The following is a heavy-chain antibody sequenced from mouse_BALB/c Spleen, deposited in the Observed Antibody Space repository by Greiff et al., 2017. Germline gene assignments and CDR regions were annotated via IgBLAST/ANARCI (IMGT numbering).Heavy chain of an antibody. J-gene: IGHJ4*01. CDR2: INSNGGST. CDR3: ARDDDYDRDAPYAMDY. D-gene: IGHD2-4*01. Sequence: EVKVVESGGGLVQPGGSLKLSCAASGFTFSSYGMSWVRQTPDKRLELVATINSNGGSTYYPDSVKGRFTISRDNAKNTLYLQMSSLKSEDTAMYYCARDDDYDRDAPYAMDYWGQGTSVTVSS. V-gene: IGHV5-6-3*01. CDR1: GFTFSSYG.